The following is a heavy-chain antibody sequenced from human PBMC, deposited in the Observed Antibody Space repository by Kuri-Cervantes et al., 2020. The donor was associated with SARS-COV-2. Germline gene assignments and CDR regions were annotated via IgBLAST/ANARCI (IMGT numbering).Heavy chain of an antibody. CDR3: AKSSSWYFDY. J-gene: IGHJ4*02. CDR1: GFTFSSYW. CDR2: IKRDGSEK. D-gene: IGHD6-13*01. Sequence: ETLSLTCAASGFTFSSYWMSWVRQAPGKGLEWVANIKRDGSEKYYVDSVEGRFTISRDNAKNSLYLQMNSLRAEDTAVYYCAKSSSWYFDYWGQGTLVTVSS. V-gene: IGHV3-7*03.